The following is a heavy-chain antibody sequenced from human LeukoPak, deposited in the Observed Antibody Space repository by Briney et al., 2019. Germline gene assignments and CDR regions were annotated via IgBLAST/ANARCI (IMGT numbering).Heavy chain of an antibody. V-gene: IGHV1-69*13. J-gene: IGHJ4*02. Sequence: ASVKVSCKASGGTFSSYAISWVRQAPGQGLEWMGGITPIFGTANYAQKFQGRVTITADESTSTAYMELSSLRSEDTAVYYCARENYYDSSGTQFDYWGQGTLVTVSS. CDR2: ITPIFGTA. CDR3: ARENYYDSSGTQFDY. CDR1: GGTFSSYA. D-gene: IGHD3-22*01.